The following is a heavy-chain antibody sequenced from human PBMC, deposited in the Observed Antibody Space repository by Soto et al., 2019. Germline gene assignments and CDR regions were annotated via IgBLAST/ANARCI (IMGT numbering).Heavy chain of an antibody. J-gene: IGHJ1*01. CDR2: ISPSGTT. V-gene: IGHV4-34*01. Sequence: DLEQRGAGLLKPSETLSLSCGVSGGSFSENYWTWFRQPPGKGLEWIGEISPSGTTKYVPSLKSAVTISKDTSKNQFSLKVTSVTAADTAVYFCATSFWFGTQPEIWGQGTLVTVSS. CDR1: GGSFSENY. D-gene: IGHD3-10*01. CDR3: ATSFWFGTQPEI.